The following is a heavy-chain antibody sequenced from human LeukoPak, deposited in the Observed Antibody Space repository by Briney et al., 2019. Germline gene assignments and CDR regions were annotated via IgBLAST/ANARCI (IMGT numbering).Heavy chain of an antibody. D-gene: IGHD2-8*01. Sequence: GASVKVSCKASGYTFTSYVMHWVRQAPGQRLEWMGWVNAGNGNTKYSQKFQGRVTITRDTSASTAYMELSSLRSEDTAVYYCARDLYCTNGVCYNVYFDYWGQGTLVTVSS. V-gene: IGHV1-3*01. CDR1: GYTFTSYV. J-gene: IGHJ4*02. CDR3: ARDLYCTNGVCYNVYFDY. CDR2: VNAGNGNT.